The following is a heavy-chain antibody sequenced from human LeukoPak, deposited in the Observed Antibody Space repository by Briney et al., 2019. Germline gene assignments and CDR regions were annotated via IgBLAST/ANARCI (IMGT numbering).Heavy chain of an antibody. CDR3: AREPRYYDAFDI. Sequence: PSETLSLTCTVSGGSISSYYWSWIRQPPGKGLEWIAYIYYSGSTDYNPSLKSRVTISVDTSKNQFSLKPNSVTAADTAVYYCAREPRYYDAFDIWGQGTMVTVSS. CDR1: GGSISSYY. CDR2: IYYSGST. D-gene: IGHD2-8*01. J-gene: IGHJ3*02. V-gene: IGHV4-59*01.